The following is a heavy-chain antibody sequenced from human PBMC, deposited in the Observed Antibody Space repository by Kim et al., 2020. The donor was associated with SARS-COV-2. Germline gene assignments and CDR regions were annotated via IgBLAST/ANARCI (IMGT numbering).Heavy chain of an antibody. J-gene: IGHJ4*02. D-gene: IGHD2-15*01. Sequence: GGSLRLSCAASGFPFSTDWMHWVRQAPGKGLMWVSRIDGSGTGTSYADSVKGRFTISRDSAKDTLYLQMNSLRADDTAVYYCVRAEYDGNCFGYWGQGTLVTVSS. CDR1: GFPFSTDW. V-gene: IGHV3-74*01. CDR3: VRAEYDGNCFGY. CDR2: IDGSGTGT.